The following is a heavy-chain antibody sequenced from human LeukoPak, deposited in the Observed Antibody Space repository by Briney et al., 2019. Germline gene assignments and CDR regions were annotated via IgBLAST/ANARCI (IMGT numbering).Heavy chain of an antibody. Sequence: GGSLRLSCAASGFTFSSYSMNWVRQAPGKGLEWVSYISSSSSTIYYADSVKGRFTISRDNAKNSLYLQMNSLRAEDTAVYYCARKGSLASFDYWGQGTLVTVSS. J-gene: IGHJ4*02. CDR3: ARKGSLASFDY. CDR2: ISSSSSTI. V-gene: IGHV3-48*01. CDR1: GFTFSSYS. D-gene: IGHD5-24*01.